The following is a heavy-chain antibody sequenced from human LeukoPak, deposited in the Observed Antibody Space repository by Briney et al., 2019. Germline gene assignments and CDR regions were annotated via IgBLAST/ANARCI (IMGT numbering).Heavy chain of an antibody. V-gene: IGHV3-21*01. CDR3: ARNNYYDSSGYDY. J-gene: IGHJ4*02. Sequence: GGSLRLSCAVSGFTFSAYSMNWVRQAPGKGLEWISSISDDSSHIYYADSVKGRFAISRDNAKNFVYLQMNSLRAEDTAVYYCARNNYYDSSGYDYWGQGTLVTVSS. CDR2: ISDDSSHI. D-gene: IGHD3-22*01. CDR1: GFTFSAYS.